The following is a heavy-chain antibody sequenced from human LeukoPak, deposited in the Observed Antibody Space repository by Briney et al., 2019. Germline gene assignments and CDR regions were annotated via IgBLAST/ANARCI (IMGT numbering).Heavy chain of an antibody. V-gene: IGHV4-4*07. CDR3: ARESYSSSYLFDF. Sequence: PETPSLTCTVSGGSISSYYWSWIRQPAGKGLEWIGRIYTSGSTNYNPSLKSRVTMSVDTSKNQISLKVNSVTAADTAVYYCARESYSSSYLFDFWGQGTLVTVSS. CDR1: GGSISSYY. D-gene: IGHD6-6*01. J-gene: IGHJ4*02. CDR2: IYTSGST.